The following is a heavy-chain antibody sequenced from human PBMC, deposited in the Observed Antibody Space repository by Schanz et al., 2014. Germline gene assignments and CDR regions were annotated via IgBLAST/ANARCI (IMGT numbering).Heavy chain of an antibody. V-gene: IGHV3-30*02. CDR2: VCYDGSKK. Sequence: QVQLVESGGGVVQPGGSLRLSCAASGFSFSSYGMHWVRQAPGKGLEWVAVVCYDGSKKYYADSVQGRFTLSKDFSKDTLYLQLTSLRPEDTAVYYCARLATSKSRLGDAVDIWGQGTMVTVSS. CDR3: ARLATSKSRLGDAVDI. J-gene: IGHJ3*02. CDR1: GFSFSSYG. D-gene: IGHD6-6*01.